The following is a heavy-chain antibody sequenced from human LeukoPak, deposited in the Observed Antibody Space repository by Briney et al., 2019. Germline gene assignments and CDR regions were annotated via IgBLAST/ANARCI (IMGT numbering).Heavy chain of an antibody. D-gene: IGHD3-3*01. J-gene: IGHJ4*02. CDR1: GGSISSYY. CDR2: IYYSGST. CDR3: ARAYDFWSGPDY. V-gene: IGHV4-59*01. Sequence: SETLSLTCTVSGGSISSYYWSWIRQPPGKGLEWIGYIYYSGSTNYNPSLKSRVTISVDTSKNQFSLKLSSVTAADTAAYYCARAYDFWSGPDYWGQGTLVTVSS.